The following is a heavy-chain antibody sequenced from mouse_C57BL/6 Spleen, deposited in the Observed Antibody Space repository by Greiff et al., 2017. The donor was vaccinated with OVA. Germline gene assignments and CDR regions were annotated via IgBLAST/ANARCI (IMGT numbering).Heavy chain of an antibody. V-gene: IGHV1-18*01. CDR1: GYTFTDYN. CDR2: INPNNGGT. Sequence: VQLKQSGPELVKPGASVKIPCKASGYTFTDYNMDWVKQSHGKSLEWIGDINPNNGGTIYNQKFKGKATLTVDKSSSTAYMELRSLTSEDTAVYYCARRDYSNLNYFDYWGQGTTLTVSS. D-gene: IGHD2-5*01. CDR3: ARRDYSNLNYFDY. J-gene: IGHJ2*01.